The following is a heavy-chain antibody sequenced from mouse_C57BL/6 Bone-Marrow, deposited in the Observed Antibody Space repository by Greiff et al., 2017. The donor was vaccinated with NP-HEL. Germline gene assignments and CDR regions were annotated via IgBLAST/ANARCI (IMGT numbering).Heavy chain of an antibody. D-gene: IGHD1-1*01. Sequence: QVQLQQPGAELVKPGASVKLSCKASGYTFTSYWMHWVKQRPGQVLEWIGMIHPTSGSTNYNEKFKSKATLTVDKSSSTAYMQLSRLTSEDSAVYDCARWIFYGRGYFDYWGQGTTLTVSS. CDR3: ARWIFYGRGYFDY. CDR2: IHPTSGST. J-gene: IGHJ2*01. CDR1: GYTFTSYW. V-gene: IGHV1-64*01.